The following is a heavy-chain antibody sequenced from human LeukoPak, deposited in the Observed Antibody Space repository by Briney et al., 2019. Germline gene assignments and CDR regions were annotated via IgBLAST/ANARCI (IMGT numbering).Heavy chain of an antibody. J-gene: IGHJ4*02. CDR1: GGSISSSSYY. D-gene: IGHD2-15*01. Sequence: PSETLSLTCTVSGGSISSSSYYWGWIRQPPGKGLEWIGSIYYSGSTYYNPSLKSRVTMSVDTSKNQFSLKLTSVTAADTAVYYCASGGAWSIDFWGQGTLVTVSS. V-gene: IGHV4-39*07. CDR3: ASGGAWSIDF. CDR2: IYYSGST.